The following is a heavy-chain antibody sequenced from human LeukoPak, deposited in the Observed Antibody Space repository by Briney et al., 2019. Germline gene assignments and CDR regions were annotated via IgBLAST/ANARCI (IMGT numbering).Heavy chain of an antibody. J-gene: IGHJ4*02. Sequence: PSETLSLTCTVSGGSISNYYWTWLRQPPGKGLEWIGYIFHSGSTKYNPSLQSRVTISVDTSKNRFSLKPSSVTAADTAVYYCARHSPTYYDFDYWGQGTLVTVSS. CDR1: GGSISNYY. CDR2: IFHSGST. D-gene: IGHD3-10*01. CDR3: ARHSPTYYDFDY. V-gene: IGHV4-59*08.